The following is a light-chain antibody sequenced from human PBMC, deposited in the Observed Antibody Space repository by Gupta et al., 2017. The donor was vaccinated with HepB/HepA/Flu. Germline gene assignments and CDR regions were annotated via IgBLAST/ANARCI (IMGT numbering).Light chain of an antibody. CDR3: QAADNSGTYVV. V-gene: IGLV3-25*03. CDR2: RDT. CDR1: ALPKQY. Sequence: SYELTQPPSVSVSPGQTATITCPGDALPKQYSYWYQQKSGQAPLVVIYRDTERPSGIPARFSASTSGTTVTLTIAEVQAEDEADYYCQAADNSGTYVVFGGGTKLTVL. J-gene: IGLJ2*01.